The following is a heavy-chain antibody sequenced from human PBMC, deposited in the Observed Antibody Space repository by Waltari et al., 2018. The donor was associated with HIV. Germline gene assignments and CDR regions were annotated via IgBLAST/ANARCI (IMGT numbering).Heavy chain of an antibody. V-gene: IGHV3-30*02. CDR1: GFTFRNYL. CDR2: IYYDGNNK. D-gene: IGHD6-13*01. CDR3: ARGGLAISPAGTRLYTGMDV. J-gene: IGHJ6*02. Sequence: QVHLVESGGGVVQLGGSLKLSCAASGFTFRNYLMHWVRQAPGKGMEWVTFIYYDGNNKNYADSVKGRFTISRDNSKKTLYLQMNSLRHEDTAVYYCARGGLAISPAGTRLYTGMDVWGQGTTVTVSS.